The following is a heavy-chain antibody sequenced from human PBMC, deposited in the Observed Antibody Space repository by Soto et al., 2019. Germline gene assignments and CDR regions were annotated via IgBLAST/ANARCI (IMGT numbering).Heavy chain of an antibody. Sequence: GGSMRISFAASVFTFSSYCMHWVRKDPGKGLEWVAVISYDGSDKYYADSVKGRFTISRDNSKNTLYLQMNSLRAEDTAVYYCAKMGLAYCSSTSCYDGMDVWGQGTTVTVSS. D-gene: IGHD2-2*01. CDR3: AKMGLAYCSSTSCYDGMDV. CDR1: VFTFSSYC. CDR2: ISYDGSDK. V-gene: IGHV3-30*18. J-gene: IGHJ6*02.